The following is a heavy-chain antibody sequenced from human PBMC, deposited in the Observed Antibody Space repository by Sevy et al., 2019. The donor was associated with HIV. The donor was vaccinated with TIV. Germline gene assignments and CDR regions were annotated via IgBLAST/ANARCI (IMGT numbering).Heavy chain of an antibody. CDR2: ISSSYGYI. D-gene: IGHD3-9*01. V-gene: IGHV3-21*01. J-gene: IGHJ3*02. CDR1: RFTFSTYS. Sequence: GGSLRLSCAASRFTFSTYSMNWVRQAPGKGLEWVSSISSSYGYIYYADSVKGRFTISRDNAKKSLYLQMNSLRAEDTAIYYCARVTGPEALDAFDIWGQGTMVTVSS. CDR3: ARVTGPEALDAFDI.